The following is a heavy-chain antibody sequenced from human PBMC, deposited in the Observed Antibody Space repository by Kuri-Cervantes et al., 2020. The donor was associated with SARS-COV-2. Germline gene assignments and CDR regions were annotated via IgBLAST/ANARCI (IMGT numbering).Heavy chain of an antibody. CDR2: IIPIFGTA. Sequence: SVKVSCKASGGTFSSYAISWVRQAPGQGLEWMGGIIPIFGTANYAQKFQGRVTITADESTSTAYMELSGLRSEDTAVYYCARSCSSTSCYDYYYYGMDVWGQGTTVTVSS. V-gene: IGHV1-69*13. CDR3: ARSCSSTSCYDYYYYGMDV. J-gene: IGHJ6*02. CDR1: GGTFSSYA. D-gene: IGHD2-2*01.